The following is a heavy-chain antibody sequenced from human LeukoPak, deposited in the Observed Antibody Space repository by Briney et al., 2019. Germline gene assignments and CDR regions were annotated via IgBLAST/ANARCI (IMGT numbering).Heavy chain of an antibody. J-gene: IGHJ5*02. CDR1: GGSISSSSYY. CDR3: ARGGYCSSTSCYSLPTNWFDP. CDR2: IYYSGST. Sequence: SETLSLTCTVSGGSISSSSYYWGWIRQPPGKGLEWIGSIYYSGSTYHNPSLKSRVTISVDTSKNQFSLKLSSVTAADTAVYYCARGGYCSSTSCYSLPTNWFDPWGQGTLVTVSS. V-gene: IGHV4-39*07. D-gene: IGHD2-2*03.